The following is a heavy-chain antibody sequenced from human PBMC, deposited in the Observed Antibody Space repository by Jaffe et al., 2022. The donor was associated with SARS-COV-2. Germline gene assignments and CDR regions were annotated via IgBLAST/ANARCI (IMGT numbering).Heavy chain of an antibody. Sequence: QVQLQESGPGLVKPSETLSLTCTVSGGSISSYYWSWIRQPPGKGLEWIGYIYYSGSTNYNPSLKSRVTISVDTSKNQFSLKLSSVTAADTAVYYCARGDEVGFGESYGMDVWGQGTTVTVSS. CDR2: IYYSGST. CDR3: ARGDEVGFGESYGMDV. J-gene: IGHJ6*02. V-gene: IGHV4-59*01. D-gene: IGHD3-10*01. CDR1: GGSISSYY.